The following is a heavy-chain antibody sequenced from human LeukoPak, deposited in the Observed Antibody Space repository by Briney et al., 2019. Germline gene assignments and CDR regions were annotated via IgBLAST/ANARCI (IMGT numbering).Heavy chain of an antibody. D-gene: IGHD3-22*01. CDR3: AKDHYYDSGGPDY. CDR1: GFTFSSYA. V-gene: IGHV3-23*01. J-gene: IGHJ4*02. CDR2: ISGSGGST. Sequence: GGSLRLSCAASGFTFSSYAMSWVRQAPGKGLEWVSAISGSGGSTYYADSVKGRFTISRDNSKNPLYLQMNSLRAEDTAVYYCAKDHYYDSGGPDYWGEGTLVTVSS.